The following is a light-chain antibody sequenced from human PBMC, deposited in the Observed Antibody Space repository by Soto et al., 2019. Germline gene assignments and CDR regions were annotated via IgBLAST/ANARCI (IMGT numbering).Light chain of an antibody. CDR3: QQYGSSAWT. CDR2: GAS. V-gene: IGKV3-20*01. J-gene: IGKJ1*01. Sequence: ELVLTQSPGTLSLSPGERATLSCRASQSVSSTYLAWYQQKPGQAPRLLIYGASSRATGIPDRFSGSGSGTDFTLTISRLEPEDFAVYYCQQYGSSAWTFGQGTKVEIQ. CDR1: QSVSSTY.